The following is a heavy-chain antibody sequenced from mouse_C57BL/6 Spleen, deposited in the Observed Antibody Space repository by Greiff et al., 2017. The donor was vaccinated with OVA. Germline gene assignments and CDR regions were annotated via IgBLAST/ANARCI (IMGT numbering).Heavy chain of an antibody. V-gene: IGHV7-1*01. D-gene: IGHD1-1*01. CDR1: GFTFSDFY. Sequence: EVKVVESGGGLVQSGRSLRLSCATSGFTFSDFYMEWVRQAPGKGLGWIAASRNKANDYTTEYSASVKGRFIVSRDTSQSILYLQMNALRAEDTAIYYCARDDYYGSSYFAYWGQGTLVTVSA. CDR3: ARDDYYGSSYFAY. CDR2: SRNKANDYTT. J-gene: IGHJ3*01.